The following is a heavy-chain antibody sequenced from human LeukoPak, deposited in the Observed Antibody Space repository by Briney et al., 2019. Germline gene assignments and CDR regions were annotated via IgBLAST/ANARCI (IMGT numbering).Heavy chain of an antibody. Sequence: SETLSLTCTVSGGSISSSSYYWGWIRQPPGKGLEWIGSIYYSGSTYYNPSLKSRVTISVDTSKNQFSLKLSSVTAADTAVYYCASLGDEYYDSSGYHNYYYYYMDVWGKGTTVTISS. V-gene: IGHV4-39*01. CDR3: ASLGDEYYDSSGYHNYYYYYMDV. J-gene: IGHJ6*03. D-gene: IGHD3-22*01. CDR1: GGSISSSSYY. CDR2: IYYSGST.